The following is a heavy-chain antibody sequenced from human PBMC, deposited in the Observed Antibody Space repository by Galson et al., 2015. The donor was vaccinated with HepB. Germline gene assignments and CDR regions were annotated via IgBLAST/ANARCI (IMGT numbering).Heavy chain of an antibody. CDR1: GFTFTTFS. V-gene: IGHV3-23*01. Sequence: SLRLSCAASGFTFTTFSMNWVRQAPGKGLEWVSAVSRSGSSTYYADSVKGRFTISRDNPNNTVSLHMSSLRVEDTAFYFCAKDWGQRRLAYFDYWGQGVLVTVSP. J-gene: IGHJ4*02. D-gene: IGHD3-16*01. CDR2: VSRSGSST. CDR3: AKDWGQRRLAYFDY.